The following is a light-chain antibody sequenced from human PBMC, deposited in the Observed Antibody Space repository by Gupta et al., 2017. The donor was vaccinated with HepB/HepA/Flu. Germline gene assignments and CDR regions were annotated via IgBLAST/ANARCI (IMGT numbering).Light chain of an antibody. CDR3: SSYTISSTLV. Sequence: QSALTQPAAVSGSPGQSITISCTGTSSDVGGYNYVSWYQQLPGKAPKLMIYDVSNRPSGVSNRFSGSKSGITASLTISGLQAEDEAHYYCSSYTISSTLVFGGGTKLTVL. V-gene: IGLV2-14*03. J-gene: IGLJ2*01. CDR1: SSDVGGYNY. CDR2: DVS.